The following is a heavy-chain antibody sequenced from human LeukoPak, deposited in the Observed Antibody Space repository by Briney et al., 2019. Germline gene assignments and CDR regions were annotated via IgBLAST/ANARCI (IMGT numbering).Heavy chain of an antibody. CDR2: IYYSGST. J-gene: IGHJ4*02. V-gene: IGHV4-39*02. CDR1: GGSIGSGTYY. Sequence: SSETLSLTCTVAGGSIGSGTYYWGWIRQPPGKGLEWIGSIYYSGSTYYNPSLKSRFTISVDTSKTPFSLKLTSVTAADTAVYYCASGGHCSGGSCYSATYNWGQGTLVTVSS. D-gene: IGHD2-15*01. CDR3: ASGGHCSGGSCYSATYN.